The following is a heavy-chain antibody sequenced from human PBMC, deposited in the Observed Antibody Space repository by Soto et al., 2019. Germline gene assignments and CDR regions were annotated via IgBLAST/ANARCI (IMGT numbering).Heavy chain of an antibody. CDR2: ISAYNGNT. D-gene: IGHD1-26*01. CDR1: GYTFTSYG. CDR3: ARPRGIVAATTPYYFDY. V-gene: IGHV1-18*01. J-gene: IGHJ4*02. Sequence: ASVKVSCKASGYTFTSYGISWVRQAPGQGLEWMGWISAYNGNTNYAQKPQGRVTMTPDTSTSTAYMELRSRRSDDTALYYCARPRGIVAATTPYYFDYWGQGTLVTVSS.